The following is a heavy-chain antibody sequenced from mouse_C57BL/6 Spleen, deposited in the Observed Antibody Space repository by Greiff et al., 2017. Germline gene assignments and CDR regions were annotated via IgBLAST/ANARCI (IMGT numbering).Heavy chain of an antibody. CDR1: GYTFTDHT. J-gene: IGHJ4*01. D-gene: IGHD1-1*01. CDR3: ARVYYYGRGGEAMDY. V-gene: IGHV1-78*01. CDR2: IYPRDGST. Sequence: QVQLQQSDAELVKPGASVKISCKVSGYTFTDHTIHWMKQRPEQGLEWIGYIYPRDGSTKYNEKFKGKATLTADKSSSTAYMQLNSLTSEDSAVYFCARVYYYGRGGEAMDYWGQGTSVTVSS.